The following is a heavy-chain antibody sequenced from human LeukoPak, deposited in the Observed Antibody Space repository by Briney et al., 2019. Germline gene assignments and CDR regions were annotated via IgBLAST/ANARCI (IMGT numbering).Heavy chain of an antibody. J-gene: IGHJ6*02. CDR3: AAMTTVAFIYCYYYGMDV. V-gene: IGHV3-30*03. Sequence: PGRSLRLSCAASGFTFSICGMHWVRQAPGKGLEWVAVISYDGSNKYYADSVKGRFTISRDNSKNTLYLQMNSLRAEDTAVYYCAAMTTVAFIYCYYYGMDVWGQGTTVTVSS. D-gene: IGHD4-23*01. CDR2: ISYDGSNK. CDR1: GFTFSICG.